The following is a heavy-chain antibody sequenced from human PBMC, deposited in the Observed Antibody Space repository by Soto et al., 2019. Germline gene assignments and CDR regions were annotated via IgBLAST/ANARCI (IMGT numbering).Heavy chain of an antibody. CDR2: INAGNGNT. CDR3: ARDLSVAGTGYFDY. J-gene: IGHJ4*02. Sequence: ASVKVSCKASGYTFTSYAMHWVRQAPGQRLEWMGWINAGNGNTKYSQKFQGRVTVTRDTSASTAYMELSSLRSEDTAVYYCARDLSVAGTGYFDYRGQGTLVSVSS. D-gene: IGHD6-19*01. V-gene: IGHV1-3*01. CDR1: GYTFTSYA.